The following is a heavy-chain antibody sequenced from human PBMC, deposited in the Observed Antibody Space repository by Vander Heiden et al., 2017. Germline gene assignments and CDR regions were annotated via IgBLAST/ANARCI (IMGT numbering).Heavy chain of an antibody. Sequence: HVQLVQSGAEVRKPGASVRVSCKASGYIFTDSYIHWVRQAPGQGLEWMGRINPNSGGANYAQIFQGRVTMTRDTSTNTTYMELSRLTSDDMAIYYCARDRWWSSSGYHPFDYWGQGTLITISS. CDR1: GYIFTDSY. D-gene: IGHD5-12*01. V-gene: IGHV1-2*06. CDR2: INPNSGGA. CDR3: ARDRWWSSSGYHPFDY. J-gene: IGHJ4*02.